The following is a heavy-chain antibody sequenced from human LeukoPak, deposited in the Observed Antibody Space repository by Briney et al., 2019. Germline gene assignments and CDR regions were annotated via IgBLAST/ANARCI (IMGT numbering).Heavy chain of an antibody. CDR1: GFIFGDHA. Sequence: GGSLRLSCRGYGFIFGDHAMSWVRRPPGKGLEWVGFIRSRAYGATTEYDASVEGRFIISRDDSKGIAYLEMNSLETDDTALYYCAGGPILLWIHNGMDVWGQGTTVIVSS. J-gene: IGHJ6*02. CDR2: IRSRAYGATT. D-gene: IGHD3-10*01. V-gene: IGHV3-49*04. CDR3: AGGPILLWIHNGMDV.